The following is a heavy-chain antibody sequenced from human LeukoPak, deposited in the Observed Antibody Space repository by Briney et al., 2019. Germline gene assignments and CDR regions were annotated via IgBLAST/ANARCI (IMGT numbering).Heavy chain of an antibody. V-gene: IGHV4-4*07. D-gene: IGHD3-10*01. CDR3: AGALLWFGELLNGYYFDY. CDR1: GGSISSYY. J-gene: IGHJ4*02. CDR2: IYTSGST. Sequence: SETLSLTCTVSGGSISSYYWSWIRQPAGKGLEWIGRIYTSGSTNYNPSLKSRVTMSVDTSKNQFSLKLSSVTAADTAVYYCAGALLWFGELLNGYYFDYWGQGTLVTVSS.